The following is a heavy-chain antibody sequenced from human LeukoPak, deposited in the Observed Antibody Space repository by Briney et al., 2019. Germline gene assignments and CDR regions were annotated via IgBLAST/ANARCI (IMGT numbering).Heavy chain of an antibody. CDR1: GCTFSSYL. CDR3: VRGYSHYGYVFDF. CDR2: IKQDGSEK. V-gene: IGHV3-7*01. Sequence: GGSLRLSWASAGCTFSSYLRSLVRQAPGKGLEWVANIKQDGSEKYYVDSVRGRFTISRDNAKTSLYLQMNSLRAEATAVYYCVRGYSHYGYVFDFWGQGTTVTVSS. J-gene: IGHJ3*01. D-gene: IGHD4-11*01.